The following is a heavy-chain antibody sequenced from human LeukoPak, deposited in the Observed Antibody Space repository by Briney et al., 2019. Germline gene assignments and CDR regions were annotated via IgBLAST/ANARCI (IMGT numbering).Heavy chain of an antibody. D-gene: IGHD2-2*01. V-gene: IGHV4-4*07. CDR1: GGSITNYY. CDR2: IYTSGST. Sequence: SETLSLTCTVSGGSITNYYWSWIRQPAGKGLEWIGRIYTSGSTYYNPSLKSRVTISVDTSKNQFSLKLSSVTAADTAVYYCARRVTSSTSCCNWFDPWGQGTLVTVSS. J-gene: IGHJ5*02. CDR3: ARRVTSSTSCCNWFDP.